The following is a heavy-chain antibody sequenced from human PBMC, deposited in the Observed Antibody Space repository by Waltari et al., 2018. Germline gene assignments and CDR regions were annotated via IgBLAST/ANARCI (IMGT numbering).Heavy chain of an antibody. CDR3: AREVVPPHTIVVNWFDP. Sequence: QVQLAQSGSELKKPGASVKLSCKASGYTFTAYSINWVRQAPGQGLELMGLVTTNTGNPTYAQGFTGRFVFSLDTSVSTAYLQITSLKTEDSAVYYCAREVVPPHTIVVNWFDPWGQGTLVTVSS. J-gene: IGHJ5*02. CDR1: GYTFTAYS. CDR2: VTTNTGNP. D-gene: IGHD2-2*01. V-gene: IGHV7-4-1*02.